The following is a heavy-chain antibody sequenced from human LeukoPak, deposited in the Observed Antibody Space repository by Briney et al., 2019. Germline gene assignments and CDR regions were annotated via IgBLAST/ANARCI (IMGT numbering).Heavy chain of an antibody. J-gene: IGHJ5*02. V-gene: IGHV6-1*01. CDR1: GDSVSSNSVT. Sequence: SQTLSLTCAISGDSVSSNSVTWNWIRQSPSRGLEWLGRTYYRSTWYNDYAVSVRGRITVNPDTSKNQFSLHLNSVTPEDTAVYYCARSGSYYFSPWGQGTLVTVSS. D-gene: IGHD1-26*01. CDR3: ARSGSYYFSP. CDR2: TYYRSTWYN.